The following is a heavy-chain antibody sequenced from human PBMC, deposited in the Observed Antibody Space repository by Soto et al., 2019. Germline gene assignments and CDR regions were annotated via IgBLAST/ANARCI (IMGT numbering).Heavy chain of an antibody. CDR2: ISSNGGST. D-gene: IGHD6-19*01. Sequence: GGSLRLSCSASGFTFSSYTMHWVRQAPGKGLEYVSAISSNGGSTYYADSVKGRFTISRDNSKNTLYLQMSSLRTEDTAVYYCVKGKLYSSGWQRAYYFDYWGQGTLVTVSS. J-gene: IGHJ4*02. CDR3: VKGKLYSSGWQRAYYFDY. CDR1: GFTFSSYT. V-gene: IGHV3-64D*08.